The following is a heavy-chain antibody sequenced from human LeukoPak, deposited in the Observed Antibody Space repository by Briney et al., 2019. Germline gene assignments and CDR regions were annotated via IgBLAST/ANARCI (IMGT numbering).Heavy chain of an antibody. Sequence: GGSLRLSCAASGFTFDDYAMHWVRQAPGKGLEWVSGISWNSGSIGYAGSVKGRFTISRDNAKNSLYLQMNSLRAEGTALYYCAKGRYFDWLTGSFDYWGQGTLVTVSS. CDR2: ISWNSGSI. CDR1: GFTFDDYA. D-gene: IGHD3-9*01. V-gene: IGHV3-9*01. CDR3: AKGRYFDWLTGSFDY. J-gene: IGHJ4*02.